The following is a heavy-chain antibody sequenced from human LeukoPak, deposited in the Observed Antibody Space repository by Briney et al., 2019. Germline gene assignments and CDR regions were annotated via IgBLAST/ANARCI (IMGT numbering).Heavy chain of an antibody. D-gene: IGHD4-23*01. Sequence: GGPLSLSCAASGITFNSYSMSWVRQAPGKGLEWLSYISSSSGNIFYTDSVKGRFTISRDNAKNSLYLQMSSLRDEDTAVYYCARVRAGGYFDYWGQGTLVTVSS. J-gene: IGHJ4*02. CDR2: ISSSSGNI. CDR1: GITFNSYS. CDR3: ARVRAGGYFDY. V-gene: IGHV3-48*02.